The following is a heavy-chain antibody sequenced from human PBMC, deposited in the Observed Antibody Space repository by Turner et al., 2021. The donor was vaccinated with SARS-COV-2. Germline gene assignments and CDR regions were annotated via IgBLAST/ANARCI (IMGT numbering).Heavy chain of an antibody. CDR3: ARLPVGYYGSGSYYHYGMDV. Sequence: QLQLQESVPGLVKPSETLSLTCTVSGGSLSHSRYNWGWIRQPPGKGLEWIGRMYYSGSTYYNPSLKSRVTMSVDTSKYQFFLKLSSVTAADTAVYYCARLPVGYYGSGSYYHYGMDVWGQGTTVTVSS. J-gene: IGHJ6*02. CDR1: GGSLSHSRYN. V-gene: IGHV4-39*01. CDR2: MYYSGST. D-gene: IGHD3-10*01.